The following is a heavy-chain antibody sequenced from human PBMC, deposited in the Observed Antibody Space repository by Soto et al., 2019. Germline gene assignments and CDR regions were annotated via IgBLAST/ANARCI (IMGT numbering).Heavy chain of an antibody. CDR1: GGTINSGGYY. J-gene: IGHJ6*02. CDR3: ARFPSRAHYFAMAV. V-gene: IGHV4-31*03. D-gene: IGHD2-2*01. CDR2: IYYSGNT. Sequence: SETLSLTCSVSGGTINSGGYYWTWIRQHPGRGLECIGYIYYSGNTYYNPSLKSRLTISLDTSENQFSMKLNSVTVADTAVYYCARFPSRAHYFAMAVWGQGTAVTVSS.